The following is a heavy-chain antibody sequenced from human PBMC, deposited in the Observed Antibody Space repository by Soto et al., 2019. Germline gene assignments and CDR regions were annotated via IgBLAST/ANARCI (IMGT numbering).Heavy chain of an antibody. CDR2: IGSRHDTI. Sequence: EVQLVESGGGLVQPGGSLRLSCATSGFTFSTYEMNWVRQAPGKGLEWVSYIGSRHDTIYYADSVKGRFTISRDNAKSSLYLQMSSLRVDDSAVYYCAKVIAAAGYWGQGTLVTVSS. CDR1: GFTFSTYE. D-gene: IGHD6-13*01. J-gene: IGHJ4*02. V-gene: IGHV3-48*03. CDR3: AKVIAAAGY.